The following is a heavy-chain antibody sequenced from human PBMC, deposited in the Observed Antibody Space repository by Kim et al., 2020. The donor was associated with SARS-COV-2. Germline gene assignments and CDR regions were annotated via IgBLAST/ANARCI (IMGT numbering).Heavy chain of an antibody. Sequence: SETLSLTCTVSGGSISSSSYYWGWIRQPPGKGLEWIGSIYYSGSTYYNPSLKSRVTISVDTSKNQFSLKLSSVTAADTAVYYCARHLTLRWVPYYFDYWGQGTLVTVSS. J-gene: IGHJ4*02. V-gene: IGHV4-39*01. D-gene: IGHD4-17*01. CDR1: GGSISSSSYY. CDR3: ARHLTLRWVPYYFDY. CDR2: IYYSGST.